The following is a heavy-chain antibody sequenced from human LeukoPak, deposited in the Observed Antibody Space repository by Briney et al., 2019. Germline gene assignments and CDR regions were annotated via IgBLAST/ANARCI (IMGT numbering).Heavy chain of an antibody. CDR2: ISDTGNT. J-gene: IGHJ4*02. D-gene: IGHD2-15*01. CDR1: AFSFSDYN. V-gene: IGHV3-23*01. Sequence: PGGSLRLSCAASAFSFSDYNMNWVRQAPGKGLEWVSAISDTGNTYHADSVKGRFTISRDSSKNTLFLQMNRLRPEDAAVYYCAKAPVTTCRGAFCYPFDYWGMGTLVTVSS. CDR3: AKAPVTTCRGAFCYPFDY.